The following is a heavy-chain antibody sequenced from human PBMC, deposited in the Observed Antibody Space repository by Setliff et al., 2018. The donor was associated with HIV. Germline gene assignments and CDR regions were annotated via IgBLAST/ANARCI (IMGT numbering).Heavy chain of an antibody. CDR2: IYYSGST. V-gene: IGHV4-59*01. J-gene: IGHJ5*02. D-gene: IGHD6-19*01. CDR1: GGSISSYY. CDR3: ARDRSSGWSKDWFDT. Sequence: PSETLSLTCTVSGGSISSYYWSWIRQPPGKGLEWIGYIYYSGSTNYNPSLKSRVTISVDTSKNQFSLKLSSVIAADTAVYYCARDRSSGWSKDWFDTWGQGILVTVSS.